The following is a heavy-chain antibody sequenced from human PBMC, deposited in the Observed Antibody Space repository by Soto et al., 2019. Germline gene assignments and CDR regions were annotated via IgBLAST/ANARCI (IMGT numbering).Heavy chain of an antibody. CDR2: ISSSSSYT. J-gene: IGHJ4*02. Sequence: PGGSLRLSCAASGFTFSDYYMSWIRQAPGKGLEWVSYISSSSSYTNYADSVKGRFTISRDNAKNSLYLQMNSLRAEDTAVYYCARDYVYYYDSSGYRGPFDYWGQGTLVTVSS. V-gene: IGHV3-11*06. CDR3: ARDYVYYYDSSGYRGPFDY. D-gene: IGHD3-22*01. CDR1: GFTFSDYY.